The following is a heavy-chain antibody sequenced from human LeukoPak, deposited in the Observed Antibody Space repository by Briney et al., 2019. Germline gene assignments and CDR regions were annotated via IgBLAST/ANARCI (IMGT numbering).Heavy chain of an antibody. Sequence: GGSLRLSCAASGFTFSGYGMHWVRQAPGKGLEWVAVIWYDGSNKYYADSVKGRFTISRDNSKNTLYLQMNSLRAEDTAVYYCATAGYSETYYLLFDYWGQGTLVTVSS. J-gene: IGHJ4*02. CDR3: ATAGYSETYYLLFDY. D-gene: IGHD1-26*01. V-gene: IGHV3-33*08. CDR1: GFTFSGYG. CDR2: IWYDGSNK.